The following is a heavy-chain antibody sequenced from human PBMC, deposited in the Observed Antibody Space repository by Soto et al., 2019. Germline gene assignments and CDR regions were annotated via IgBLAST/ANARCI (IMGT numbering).Heavy chain of an antibody. CDR2: INHSGST. D-gene: IGHD2-15*01. CDR3: ARGVGVVAAEYYYSYYMHV. J-gene: IGHJ6*03. V-gene: IGHV4-34*01. Sequence: SEPLSLTFAVYGGSFSGYYWSWIRQPPGKGLEWIGEINHSGSTNYNPSLKSRVTISVDTSKNQFSLKLSSVTAADTAVYYCARGVGVVAAEYYYSYYMHVWGKVTTVT. CDR1: GGSFSGYY.